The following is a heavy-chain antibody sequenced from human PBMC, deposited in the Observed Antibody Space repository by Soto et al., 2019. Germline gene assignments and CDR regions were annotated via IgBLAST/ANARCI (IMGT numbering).Heavy chain of an antibody. D-gene: IGHD1-26*01. V-gene: IGHV1-18*04. Sequence: XSVKVSCKGTVYTFGSYGITWVRQAPGQGLEWMGWISPYNGNTNYAQKLQGRVTMTTDTSTSTAYMELRSLRSDDTAVYYCARGTVGATYYWGQGTQVTVSS. J-gene: IGHJ4*02. CDR1: VYTFGSYG. CDR3: ARGTVGATYY. CDR2: ISPYNGNT.